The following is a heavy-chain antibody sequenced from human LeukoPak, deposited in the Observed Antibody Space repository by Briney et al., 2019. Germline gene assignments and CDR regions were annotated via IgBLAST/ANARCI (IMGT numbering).Heavy chain of an antibody. Sequence: PSETLSLTCTVSGGSISSYYWSWIRQPPGKGLEWIGYIYYSGSTNYNPSLKSRVTISVDTSKNQFSLKLSSVTAADTAVYYCARAGSDTAMGPGTTFDYWGQGTLVTVSS. CDR2: IYYSGST. V-gene: IGHV4-59*12. CDR3: ARAGSDTAMGPGTTFDY. CDR1: GGSISSYY. D-gene: IGHD5-18*01. J-gene: IGHJ4*02.